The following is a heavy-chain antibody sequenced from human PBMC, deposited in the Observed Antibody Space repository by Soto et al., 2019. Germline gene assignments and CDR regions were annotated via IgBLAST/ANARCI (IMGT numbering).Heavy chain of an antibody. J-gene: IGHJ4*02. D-gene: IGHD3-22*01. Sequence: GGSLRLSCAGSGFIFKNYALNWVRQAPGKGLGWVASITRDGYNKYYADSVKGRFTISRDNSRDTLSLQMTALTIEDSSVYYCTKSSGGGSSVGMDYWGQGTRVTVSS. CDR2: ITRDGYNK. V-gene: IGHV3-30*04. CDR3: TKSSGGGSSVGMDY. CDR1: GFIFKNYA.